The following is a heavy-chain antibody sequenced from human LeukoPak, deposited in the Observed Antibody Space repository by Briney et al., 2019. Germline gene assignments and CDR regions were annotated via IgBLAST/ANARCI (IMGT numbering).Heavy chain of an antibody. CDR1: GFTFTNYW. J-gene: IGHJ4*02. CDR3: ARGDASMATGFNY. D-gene: IGHD6-6*01. CDR2: IYTGDSDT. V-gene: IGHV5-51*01. Sequence: GESLKISCQTSGFTFTNYWIGWVRQMPGKGLEWMGIIYTGDSDTKYSPSFRGQVTMSADKSTNTAYLQWGSLKASDTAMYFCARGDASMATGFNYWGQGTLVTVSS.